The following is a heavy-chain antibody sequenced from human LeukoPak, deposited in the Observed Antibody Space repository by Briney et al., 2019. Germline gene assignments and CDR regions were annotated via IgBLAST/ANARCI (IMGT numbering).Heavy chain of an antibody. D-gene: IGHD2-21*01. Sequence: GGSLRPSCSASAFTFSSYGMDSGRQTPGKRLEWVAVIWYDGSNKYYADSVKGRFTISRDNSKNTLYLQMNSLRAEDTAVYYCARDSPLWVGWTFDYWGQGTLVTVSS. V-gene: IGHV3-33*01. CDR3: ARDSPLWVGWTFDY. CDR1: AFTFSSYG. J-gene: IGHJ4*02. CDR2: IWYDGSNK.